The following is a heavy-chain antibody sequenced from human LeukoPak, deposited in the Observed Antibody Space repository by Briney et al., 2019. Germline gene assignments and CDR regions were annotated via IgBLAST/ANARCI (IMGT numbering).Heavy chain of an antibody. Sequence: SETLSLSCAVYGGSFSGYYWSWIRQSTGKGLEWIGEINDSGSTNYNPSLKSRVTISADTSKNQFSLKLSSVTAADTAVYYCARGSELLPNIWGQGTMVTVSS. D-gene: IGHD1-26*01. V-gene: IGHV4-34*01. CDR2: INDSGST. CDR1: GGSFSGYY. CDR3: ARGSELLPNI. J-gene: IGHJ3*02.